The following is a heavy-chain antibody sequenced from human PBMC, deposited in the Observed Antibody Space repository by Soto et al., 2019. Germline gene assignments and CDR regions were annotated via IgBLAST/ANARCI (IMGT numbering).Heavy chain of an antibody. D-gene: IGHD3-3*01. CDR1: GFTFSSYA. V-gene: IGHV3-23*01. CDR3: AKDSDFWSGYYSALDY. CDR2: ISGTGAST. J-gene: IGHJ4*02. Sequence: GGSLRLSCAASGFTFSSYAMIWVRQAPGKGLEWVSGISGTGASTFYADSVKGRFTISRDNSKNTLYLQMNSLRAEDTALYYCAKDSDFWSGYYSALDYWGQGTLVTASS.